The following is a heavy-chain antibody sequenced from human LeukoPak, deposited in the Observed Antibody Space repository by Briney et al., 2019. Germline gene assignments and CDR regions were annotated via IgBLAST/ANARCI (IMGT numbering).Heavy chain of an antibody. D-gene: IGHD3-22*01. CDR2: INHSGST. V-gene: IGHV4-34*01. Sequence: PSETLSLTCAVYGGSFSGYYWSWIRQPPGKGLEWIGEINHSGSTNYNPSLKSRVTISVDTSKNQFSLKLSSVTAADTAVYYCARAGNTYYYDSSGSFYYWGQGTLVTVSS. CDR3: ARAGNTYYYDSSGSFYY. J-gene: IGHJ4*02. CDR1: GGSFSGYY.